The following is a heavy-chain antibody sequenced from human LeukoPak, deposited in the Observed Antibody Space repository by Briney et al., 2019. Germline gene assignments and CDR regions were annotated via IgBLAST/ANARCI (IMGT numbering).Heavy chain of an antibody. D-gene: IGHD2-2*01. J-gene: IGHJ3*02. CDR3: SKSHNVPAVHNAAFDI. CDR1: VFTFSDYY. V-gene: IGHV3-11*01. CDR2: ISSSGSTI. Sequence: GGSLRLSCAASVFTFSDYYMSWIRQAPGKGLEWVSYISSSGSTIYYADSVNGRFTISMDNAKNSLYLEMNSLRAEETAVYYCSKSHNVPAVHNAAFDIRGQGTMVTVSS.